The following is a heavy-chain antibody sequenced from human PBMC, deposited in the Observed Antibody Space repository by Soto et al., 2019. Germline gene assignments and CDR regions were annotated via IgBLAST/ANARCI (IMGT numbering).Heavy chain of an antibody. D-gene: IGHD3-10*01. J-gene: IGHJ5*02. CDR3: ARGALLWFGELGNWFDP. CDR1: GYTFTSYD. Sequence: QVQLVQSGAEVKKPGASVKVSCKASGYTFTSYDINWVRQATGQGLEWMGWMNPNSGNTGYAQKFQGRVTRSRNTYISTGDRELSSVRSEDTAVYYCARGALLWFGELGNWFDPWGQGTLVTVSS. CDR2: MNPNSGNT. V-gene: IGHV1-8*01.